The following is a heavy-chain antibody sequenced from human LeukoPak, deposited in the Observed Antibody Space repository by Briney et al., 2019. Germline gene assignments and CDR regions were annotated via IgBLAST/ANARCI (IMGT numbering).Heavy chain of an antibody. Sequence: GGSLRLSCAASGFTFSDYYMSWIRQAPGKGLEWVSVIYSGGSTYYAGSVKGRFTISRDNSKNTLYLQMNSLRAEDTAVYYCAREFAGGGGAFDIWGQGTMVTVSS. V-gene: IGHV3-66*01. CDR1: GFTFSDYY. CDR2: IYSGGST. D-gene: IGHD3-16*01. J-gene: IGHJ3*02. CDR3: AREFAGGGGAFDI.